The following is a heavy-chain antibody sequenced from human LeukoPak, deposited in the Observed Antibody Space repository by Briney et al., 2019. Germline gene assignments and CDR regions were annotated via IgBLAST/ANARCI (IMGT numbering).Heavy chain of an antibody. CDR3: ARDRGGSYLYLQH. V-gene: IGHV3-20*04. CDR2: INRNGGST. D-gene: IGHD1-26*01. CDR1: GFTFDDYG. Sequence: GGSLRLSCAASGFTFDDYGMSWVRQSPGKGLEWVSGINRNGGSTGYADSVKGRFTISRDDAKNSLYLQMNSLRTDDTASYYCARDRGGSYLYLQHWGQGTLVTVSS. J-gene: IGHJ1*01.